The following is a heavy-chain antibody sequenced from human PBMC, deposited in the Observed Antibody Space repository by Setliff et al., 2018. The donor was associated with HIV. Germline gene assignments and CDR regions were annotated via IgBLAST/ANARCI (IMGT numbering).Heavy chain of an antibody. Sequence: GGSLRLSCAASGFTFSDHYMDWVRQAPGEGLEWVGRIRNKPYGYSTEYAASVKGRFAISRDDSENSLYLQMHSLKTEDTAVYYCTRASCTSPACPDDAFDIWGQGTMVTVSS. CDR2: IRNKPYGYST. CDR1: GFTFSDHY. CDR3: TRASCTSPACPDDAFDI. J-gene: IGHJ3*02. D-gene: IGHD2-2*01. V-gene: IGHV3-72*01.